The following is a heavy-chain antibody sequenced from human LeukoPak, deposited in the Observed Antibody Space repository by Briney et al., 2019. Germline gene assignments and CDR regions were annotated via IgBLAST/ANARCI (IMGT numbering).Heavy chain of an antibody. CDR3: ARDRIVVVPAAIHDYYYGMDV. V-gene: IGHV1-2*02. Sequence: ASVKVSCKASGYTFTGYYMHWARQAPGQGLEWMGWINPNSGGTNYAQKFQGRVTMTRDTSISTAYMELSRLRSDDTAVYYCARDRIVVVPAAIHDYYYGMDVWGQGTTVTVSS. CDR1: GYTFTGYY. D-gene: IGHD2-2*01. J-gene: IGHJ6*02. CDR2: INPNSGGT.